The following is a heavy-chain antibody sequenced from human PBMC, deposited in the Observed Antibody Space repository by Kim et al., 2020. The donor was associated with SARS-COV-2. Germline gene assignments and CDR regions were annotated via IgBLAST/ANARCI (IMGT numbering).Heavy chain of an antibody. J-gene: IGHJ4*01. CDR2: INRDASII. Sequence: GGSLRLSCAASGFTFSTYWMHWVRHAPGKGLVWVSRINRDASIITYADSMKGRFTISRDNAKSTLYLQMNSLRAEDTGVYYCARDLLFDGYGSPGDDFD. D-gene: IGHD5-18*01. CDR3: ARDLLFDGYGSPGDDFD. V-gene: IGHV3-74*03. CDR1: GFTFSTYW.